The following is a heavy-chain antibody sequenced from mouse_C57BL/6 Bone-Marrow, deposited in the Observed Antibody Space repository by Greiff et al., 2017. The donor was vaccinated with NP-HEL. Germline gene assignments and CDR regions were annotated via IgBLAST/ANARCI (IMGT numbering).Heavy chain of an antibody. D-gene: IGHD2-4*01. CDR1: GYTFTDYN. J-gene: IGHJ4*01. V-gene: IGHV1-18*01. Sequence: VQLQQSGPELVKPGASVKIPCKASGYTFTDYNMDWVKQSHGKSLEWIGDINPNNGGTIYNQKFKGKATLTVDKSSSTAYMELRSLTSEDTAVYYCAIYDYDTYYAMDYWGQGTSVTVSS. CDR2: INPNNGGT. CDR3: AIYDYDTYYAMDY.